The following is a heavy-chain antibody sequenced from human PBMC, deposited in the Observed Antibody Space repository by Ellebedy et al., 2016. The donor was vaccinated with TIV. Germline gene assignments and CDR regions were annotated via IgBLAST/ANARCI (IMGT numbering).Heavy chain of an antibody. CDR3: SRDSVWFGEYYFDS. J-gene: IGHJ4*02. CDR1: GFTFSRYG. V-gene: IGHV3-33*01. D-gene: IGHD3-10*01. CDR2: ISDDGGNE. Sequence: PGGSLRLSCTASGFTFSRYGIHWVRQAPGKGLEWVAFISDDGGNEQYAYPVKGRFTVSRDNSKNVAYLHLKGLRGDDTALYYCSRDSVWFGEYYFDSWGQGTRVTVSS.